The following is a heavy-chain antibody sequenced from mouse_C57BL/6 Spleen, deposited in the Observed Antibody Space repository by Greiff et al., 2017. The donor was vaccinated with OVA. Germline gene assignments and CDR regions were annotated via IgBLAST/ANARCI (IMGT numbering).Heavy chain of an antibody. J-gene: IGHJ4*01. V-gene: IGHV5-17*01. Sequence: EVQGVESGGGLVKPGGSLKLSCAASGFTFSDYGMHWVRQAPEKGLEWVAYISSGSSTIYYADTVKGRFTISRDNAKNTLFLQMTSLRSEDTAMYYCARREYYGSSSYYYAMDYWGQGTSVTVSS. CDR3: ARREYYGSSSYYYAMDY. D-gene: IGHD1-1*01. CDR1: GFTFSDYG. CDR2: ISSGSSTI.